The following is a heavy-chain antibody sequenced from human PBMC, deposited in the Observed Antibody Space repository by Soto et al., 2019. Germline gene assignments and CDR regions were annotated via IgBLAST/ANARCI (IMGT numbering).Heavy chain of an antibody. Sequence: QVQLVESGGGVVQPGRSLRLSCAASGFTFSSYGMHWVRQAPGKGLEWVAVISYDGSNKYYADSVKGRFTISRDNSKNTLYLQMNSLRAEDTAVYYCAKGGPPSHYYDSRGIADYWGQGTLVTVSS. CDR2: ISYDGSNK. V-gene: IGHV3-30*18. CDR1: GFTFSSYG. D-gene: IGHD3-22*01. CDR3: AKGGPPSHYYDSRGIADY. J-gene: IGHJ4*02.